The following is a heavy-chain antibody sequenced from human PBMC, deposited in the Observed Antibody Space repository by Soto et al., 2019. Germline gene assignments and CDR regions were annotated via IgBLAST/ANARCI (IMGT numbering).Heavy chain of an antibody. CDR3: ARDAVIAASWLDP. Sequence: QVQLVQSGAEVKKPGASVKVSCKASGYTFTSYAIIWVRQAPGQGLEWMGWISAHNGNTNYAQSLQGIITLTTDTSMSAADMELRRLRSDDTAVYVCARDAVIAASWLDPGVQGTLVTVSS. V-gene: IGHV1-18*01. CDR1: GYTFTSYA. D-gene: IGHD6-13*01. J-gene: IGHJ5*02. CDR2: ISAHNGNT.